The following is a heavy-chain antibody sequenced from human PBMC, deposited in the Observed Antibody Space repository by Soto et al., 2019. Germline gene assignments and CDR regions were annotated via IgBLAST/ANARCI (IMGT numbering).Heavy chain of an antibody. J-gene: IGHJ4*02. CDR2: INPSGGSP. Sequence: QVQLVQSGAEVKKPGASVKVSCKASGYTFTTYDIHWVRQAPGQGLEWMGIINPSGGSPTYPQKFQGRVTMTRDTSTSTVYLELSSLTSEDTAVYYCARDLLGANPLDYGGQGTLVTVSS. V-gene: IGHV1-46*01. CDR3: ARDLLGANPLDY. CDR1: GYTFTTYD. D-gene: IGHD7-27*01.